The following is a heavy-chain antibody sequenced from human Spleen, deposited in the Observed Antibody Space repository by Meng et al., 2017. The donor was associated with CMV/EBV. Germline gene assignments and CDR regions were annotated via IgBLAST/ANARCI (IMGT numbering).Heavy chain of an antibody. V-gene: IGHV3-30-3*01. CDR1: GFIFSSYA. J-gene: IGHJ4*02. CDR3: AKERNDFSSGFFDY. D-gene: IGHD3-3*01. Sequence: GGSLRLSCATSGFIFSSYAMHWVRQAPGKGLEWVALISYDGSNEYYADSVKGRFTISRDNSKNTFYLQMSSLRAEDTAVYYCAKERNDFSSGFFDYWGQGALVTVSS. CDR2: ISYDGSNE.